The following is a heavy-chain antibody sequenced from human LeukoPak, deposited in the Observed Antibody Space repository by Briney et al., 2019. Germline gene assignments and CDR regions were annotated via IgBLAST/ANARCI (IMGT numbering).Heavy chain of an antibody. CDR1: GYAFTAYH. CDR3: ARSDSSGYSRVFDY. Sequence: GASVKVSCKAAGYAFTAYHVCWVRQAPGQGLEWMGWISAYNGNTNYAQKLQGRVTMTTDTSTSTAYMELRSLRSDDTAVYYCARSDSSGYSRVFDYWGQGTLVTVSS. CDR2: ISAYNGNT. D-gene: IGHD3-22*01. J-gene: IGHJ4*02. V-gene: IGHV1-18*01.